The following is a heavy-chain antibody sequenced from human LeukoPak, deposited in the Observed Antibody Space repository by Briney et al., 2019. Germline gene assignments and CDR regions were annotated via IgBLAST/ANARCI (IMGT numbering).Heavy chain of an antibody. V-gene: IGHV4-59*01. D-gene: IGHD5-24*01. Sequence: SETLSLTCTVSGGSISSYYWSWIRQPPGKGLEWIGYIYYSGSTNYNPSLKSRVTISVDTSKNQFSLKLSSVTAADTAVYYCARVEMATIDYWGQGTLVTASS. CDR3: ARVEMATIDY. CDR1: GGSISSYY. CDR2: IYYSGST. J-gene: IGHJ4*02.